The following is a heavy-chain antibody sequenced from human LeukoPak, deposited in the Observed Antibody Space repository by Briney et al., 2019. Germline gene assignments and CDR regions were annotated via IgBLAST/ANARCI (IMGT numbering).Heavy chain of an antibody. J-gene: IGHJ4*02. CDR3: ARTSYYDFWSGYYKFDAFFDY. CDR2: IYYSGST. V-gene: IGHV4-31*03. D-gene: IGHD3-3*01. CDR1: GGSISSGGYN. Sequence: SETLSLTCTVSGGSISSGGYNWSWIRQHPGKGLEWIGYIYYSGSTYYNPSLKSRVTISVDTSKNQFSLKLSSVTAADTAVYYCARTSYYDFWSGYYKFDAFFDYWGQGTLVTVSS.